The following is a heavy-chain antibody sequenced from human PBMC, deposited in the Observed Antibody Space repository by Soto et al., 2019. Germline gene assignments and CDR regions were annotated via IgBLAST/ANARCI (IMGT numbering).Heavy chain of an antibody. D-gene: IGHD3-9*01. Sequence: ASVKVSCTASGYTFTSSGMSWVRQAPGQGLEWMGWISAHTGSSEYAQRFQGRVTMTTDRSTSTAYMELRSLRSDDTAVYYCARRGALTSYYYGYYFDYWGQGTLVTVSS. J-gene: IGHJ4*02. CDR1: GYTFTSSG. V-gene: IGHV1-18*01. CDR2: ISAHTGSS. CDR3: ARRGALTSYYYGYYFDY.